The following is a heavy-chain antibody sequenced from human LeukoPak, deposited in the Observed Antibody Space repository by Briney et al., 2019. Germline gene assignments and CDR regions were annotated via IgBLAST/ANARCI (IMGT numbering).Heavy chain of an antibody. D-gene: IGHD3-22*01. Sequence: GGSLRLSCAASGFTFSSYGMHWVRQAPGEGLEWVAVIWYDGSNKYYADSVKGRFTISRDNSKNTLYLQMNSLRAEDTAAYYCAREGYYDSSGVIDYWGQGTLVTVSS. CDR3: AREGYYDSSGVIDY. V-gene: IGHV3-33*01. J-gene: IGHJ4*02. CDR1: GFTFSSYG. CDR2: IWYDGSNK.